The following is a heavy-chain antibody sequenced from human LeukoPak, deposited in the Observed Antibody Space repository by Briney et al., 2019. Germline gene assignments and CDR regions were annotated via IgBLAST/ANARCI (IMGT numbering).Heavy chain of an antibody. J-gene: IGHJ4*02. CDR2: LYNSGST. CDR1: GGSISSYF. CDR3: ERDRGCTNGVCYRDFDY. Sequence: SETLSLTCTVSGGSISSYFWNWIRQPPGKGLEWIGNLYNSGSTKYNPSLKSRVTISVDTSKNQFSLKLSSVTAADTAVYYCERDRGCTNGVCYRDFDYWGQGTLVTVSS. D-gene: IGHD2-8*01. V-gene: IGHV4-59*01.